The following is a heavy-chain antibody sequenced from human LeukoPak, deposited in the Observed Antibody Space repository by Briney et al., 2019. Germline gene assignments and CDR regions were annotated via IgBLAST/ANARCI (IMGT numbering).Heavy chain of an antibody. J-gene: IGHJ6*04. Sequence: GGSLRLSCAASGFTFSSYSMNWVRQAPGKGLEWVSYISSSGSTIYYADSVKGRFTISRDNAKNSLYLQMNGLRAEDTAVYYCAELGITMIGGVWGKGTTVTISS. CDR2: ISSSGSTI. V-gene: IGHV3-48*04. CDR1: GFTFSSYS. CDR3: AELGITMIGGV. D-gene: IGHD3-10*02.